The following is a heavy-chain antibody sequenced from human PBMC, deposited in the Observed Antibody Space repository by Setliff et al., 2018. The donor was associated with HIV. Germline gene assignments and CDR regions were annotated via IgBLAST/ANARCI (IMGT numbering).Heavy chain of an antibody. V-gene: IGHV1-18*01. J-gene: IGHJ4*02. Sequence: GASVKVSCKASGYTFSNYGIIWVRQAPGQGLEWMGWISAYNGNTNYAQKVQGRVTMTTDTSTSTAYMELRSLRSDDTAVYYCAREVLGGSSWYRFYFDYWGRGTLVTVSS. CDR3: AREVLGGSSWYRFYFDY. CDR2: ISAYNGNT. CDR1: GYTFSNYG. D-gene: IGHD6-13*01.